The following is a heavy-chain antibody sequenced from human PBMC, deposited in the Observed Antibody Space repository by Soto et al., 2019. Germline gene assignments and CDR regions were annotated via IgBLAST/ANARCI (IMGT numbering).Heavy chain of an antibody. D-gene: IGHD3-9*01. V-gene: IGHV1-3*01. Sequence: QVQLVQSGAEVKKPGASVKVSCKASGYTFTSYAMHWVRQAPGQRLEWMGWINAGNGNTKYSQKFQGRVTITRDTSVSTDYMELSSLRSEDTAVYYCARASNYDILTGYSPADYWGQGPLVTVSS. CDR1: GYTFTSYA. CDR3: ARASNYDILTGYSPADY. J-gene: IGHJ4*02. CDR2: INAGNGNT.